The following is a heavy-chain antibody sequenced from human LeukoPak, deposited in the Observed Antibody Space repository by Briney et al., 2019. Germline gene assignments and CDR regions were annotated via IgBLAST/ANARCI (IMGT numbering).Heavy chain of an antibody. Sequence: PSETLSLTCTVSGAXISSYYCSWIRQPPGKGLEWIGYIFYLGGTNHNPSLKSRVTISLDTSKNQFSLKLSSVTAADTAVYYCASLGGGSYRSFDYWGQGTLVTVSS. D-gene: IGHD3-16*02. CDR1: GAXISSYY. CDR2: IFYLGGT. J-gene: IGHJ4*02. CDR3: ASLGGGSYRSFDY. V-gene: IGHV4-59*01.